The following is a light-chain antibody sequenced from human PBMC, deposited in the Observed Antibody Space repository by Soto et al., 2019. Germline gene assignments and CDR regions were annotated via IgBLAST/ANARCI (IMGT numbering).Light chain of an antibody. CDR1: QSVLYSSNNKNY. J-gene: IGKJ1*01. CDR3: KQALQAPWT. CDR2: LGS. Sequence: DLVMTQSPDSLAVSLGERATINCKSSQSVLYSSNNKNYLAWYVQKPGQSPQLLVSLGSNRASGVPDRFSGSGSGTQFTLKISRVEAEDVGVDYCKQALQAPWTFGQGTKVDIK. V-gene: IGKV4-1*01.